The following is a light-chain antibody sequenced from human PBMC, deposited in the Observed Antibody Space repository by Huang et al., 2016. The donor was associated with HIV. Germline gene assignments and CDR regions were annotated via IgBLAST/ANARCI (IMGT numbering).Light chain of an antibody. CDR3: QHYGSSPRT. V-gene: IGKV3-20*01. CDR2: GAI. Sequence: EIVLTQSPGTLSLSPGERATLSCRASQSVTSNYLAWYQQKPGQAPRLLSYGAISRATGIPDRFSGSGSGTDFILTISRLEPEDFAVYYCQHYGSSPRTFGQGTKVEIK. CDR1: QSVTSNY. J-gene: IGKJ1*01.